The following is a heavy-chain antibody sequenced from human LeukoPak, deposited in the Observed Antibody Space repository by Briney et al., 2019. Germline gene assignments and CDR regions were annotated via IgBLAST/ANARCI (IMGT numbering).Heavy chain of an antibody. V-gene: IGHV1-2*02. J-gene: IGHJ4*02. CDR2: INPNSGGT. CDR3: ARAWSSSSGFDY. D-gene: IGHD6-13*01. CDR1: GYTFTGYY. Sequence: ASVKVSCKASGYTFTGYYMHWVRQAPGQGLEWMGWINPNSGGTNYAQKFQGRVTMTRDTSISTAYMELSRLRSDDAAVYYCARAWSSSSGFDYWGQGTLVTVSS.